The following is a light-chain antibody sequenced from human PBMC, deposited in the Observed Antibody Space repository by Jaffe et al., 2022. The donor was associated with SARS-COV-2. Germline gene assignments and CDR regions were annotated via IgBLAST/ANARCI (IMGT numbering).Light chain of an antibody. CDR1: QSILEY. J-gene: IGKJ5*01. V-gene: IGKV1-39*01. CDR3: QQSYRIPIT. CDR2: ASS. Sequence: DIQMTQSPSSLSASVGDRVTITCRASQSILEYLNWYQQKAGEAPKVLISASSRLQSGVPSRFSGSGSGTDFALTISSLQLEDFATYYCQQSYRIPITFGQGTRLEIK.